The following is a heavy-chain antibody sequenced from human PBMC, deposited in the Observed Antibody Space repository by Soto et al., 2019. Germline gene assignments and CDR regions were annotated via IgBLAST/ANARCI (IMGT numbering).Heavy chain of an antibody. D-gene: IGHD3-10*01. Sequence: SETLSLTCTVSGGSISSGGYYWSWIRQHPGKGLEWIGYIYYSGSTYYNPSLKSRVTISVDTSKNQFSLKLSSVTAADTAVYYCARDQGYYGSGRPGWFDPWAREPWSPSPQ. V-gene: IGHV4-31*03. CDR1: GGSISSGGYY. CDR2: IYYSGST. J-gene: IGHJ5*02. CDR3: ARDQGYYGSGRPGWFDP.